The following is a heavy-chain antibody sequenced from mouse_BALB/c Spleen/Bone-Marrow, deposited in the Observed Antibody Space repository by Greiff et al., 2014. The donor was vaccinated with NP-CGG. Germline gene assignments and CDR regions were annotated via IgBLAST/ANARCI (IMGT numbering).Heavy chain of an antibody. CDR3: ARDRYFDY. CDR2: ISYDGSN. Sequence: DVQLVESGPGLVKPSQSLSLTCSVTGYSITSGYYWNWIRQLPGNKLEWMGYISYDGSNNYNPSLKNRISITRDTSKNQFFLKLNSVTTEDTATYYCARDRYFDYWGQGTTLTVSS. V-gene: IGHV3-6*02. J-gene: IGHJ2*01. CDR1: GYSITSGYY.